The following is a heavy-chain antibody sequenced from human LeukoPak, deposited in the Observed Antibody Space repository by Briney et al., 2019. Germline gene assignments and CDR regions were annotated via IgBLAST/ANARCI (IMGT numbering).Heavy chain of an antibody. Sequence: SETLSLTCTVSGVSISSHYWSWIRQSPGKRLEWIGNIYYTGSTNYNPSLQSRVAISIDTSKNQFSFTLNSVAAADAAVYYRARSTHTRFGVHHFDYWGQGTLVTVSS. V-gene: IGHV4-59*11. CDR1: GVSISSHY. J-gene: IGHJ4*02. D-gene: IGHD3-10*02. CDR2: IYYTGST. CDR3: ARSTHTRFGVHHFDY.